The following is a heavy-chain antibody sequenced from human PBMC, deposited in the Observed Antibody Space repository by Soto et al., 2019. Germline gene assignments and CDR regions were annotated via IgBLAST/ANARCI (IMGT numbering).Heavy chain of an antibody. J-gene: IGHJ5*02. CDR2: VYDSGSITT. V-gene: IGHV4-59*02. Sequence: SETLSLTCTVSCGSVSNYHWSWIRQSPGKGLEWIGYVYDSGSITTSYNPSVKSRVTISIDSSKNQLSLKLTSVTAADTAVYYCARRWQQLSWFYLWGQGTLVTVSS. CDR3: ARRWQQLSWFYL. CDR1: CGSVSNYH.